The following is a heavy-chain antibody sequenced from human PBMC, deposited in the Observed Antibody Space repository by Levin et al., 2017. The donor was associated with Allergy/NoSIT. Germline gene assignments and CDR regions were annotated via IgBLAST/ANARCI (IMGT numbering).Heavy chain of an antibody. V-gene: IGHV3-30*04. J-gene: IGHJ6*02. Sequence: GGSLRLSCAASGFTFSSYAMHWVRQAPGKGLEWVAVISYDGSNKYYADSVKGRFTISRDNSKNTLYLQMNSLRAEDTAVYYCAREEGDYYYYYGMDVWGQGTTVTVSS. CDR3: AREEGDYYYYYGMDV. D-gene: IGHD3-16*01. CDR2: ISYDGSNK. CDR1: GFTFSSYA.